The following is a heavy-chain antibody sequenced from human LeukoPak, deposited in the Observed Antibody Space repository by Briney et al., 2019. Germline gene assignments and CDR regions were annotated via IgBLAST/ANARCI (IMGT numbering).Heavy chain of an antibody. J-gene: IGHJ4*02. D-gene: IGHD3-3*01. CDR3: ARGVNFRPNLFGVVIIPVSGFDY. CDR1: GGSVSDFY. V-gene: IGHV4-34*01. CDR2: TNHSGST. Sequence: SETLSLTGAVYGGSVSDFYWSWIGPPPGKGLEWNGETNHSGSTNYNPSLKSRVTISVDTSKNQFSLKLSSVTAADTAVYYCARGVNFRPNLFGVVIIPVSGFDYWGQGTLVTVSS.